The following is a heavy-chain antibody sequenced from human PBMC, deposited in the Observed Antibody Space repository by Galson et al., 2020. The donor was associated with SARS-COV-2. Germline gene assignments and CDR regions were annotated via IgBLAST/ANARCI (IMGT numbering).Heavy chain of an antibody. J-gene: IGHJ2*01. V-gene: IGHV4-59*11. CDR2: ISFSYDSKI. D-gene: IGHD2-2*01. CDR3: ARPKYQGHHYSWYFDL. Sequence: SETLSLTCTVSGDSLSDHYWTWIRQSPGTGLEWLASISFSYDSKIIYHPSLESRLTISVDTSKNQVSLQMRSVTTADTAVYYCARPKYQGHHYSWYFDLWGRGTLVTVSS. CDR1: GDSLSDHY.